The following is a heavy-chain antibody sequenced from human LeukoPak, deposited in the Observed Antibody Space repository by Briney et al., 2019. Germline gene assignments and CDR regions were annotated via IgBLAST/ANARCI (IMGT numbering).Heavy chain of an antibody. V-gene: IGHV1-69*02. CDR3: ARVGSSSWPELDY. J-gene: IGHJ4*02. CDR2: IIPILGIA. CDR1: GGTFSSYT. D-gene: IGHD6-13*01. Sequence: SVKVSCKASGGTFSSYTISWVRQAPGQGLEWMGRIIPILGIANYAQKFQGRVTITADKSTSTAYMELSSLRSEDTAVYYRARVGSSSWPELDYWGQGTLVTVSS.